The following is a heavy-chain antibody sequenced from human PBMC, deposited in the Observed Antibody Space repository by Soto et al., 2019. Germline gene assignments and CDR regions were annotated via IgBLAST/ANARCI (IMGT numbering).Heavy chain of an antibody. CDR1: GFTFNTYG. Sequence: QVQLVESGGAVVQPGKSLRLSCAASGFTFNTYGMYWVRQAPGKGLEWVAAISYDGSNKYHADYVKGRFAISRDNSKNTLYLQRNSLRVEDTAVYYCAKDIVRYTYGTCDYWGQGALVTVSS. CDR3: AKDIVRYTYGTCDY. CDR2: ISYDGSNK. J-gene: IGHJ4*02. V-gene: IGHV3-30*18. D-gene: IGHD5-18*01.